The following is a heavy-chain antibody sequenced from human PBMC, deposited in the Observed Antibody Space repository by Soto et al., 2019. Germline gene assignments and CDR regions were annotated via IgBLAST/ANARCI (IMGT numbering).Heavy chain of an antibody. CDR3: ARDMGDYGSFYFDY. CDR2: IYSGGST. J-gene: IGHJ4*02. Sequence: GGSLRLSCAASGFTVSSNYMSWVRQAPGKGLEWVSVIYSGGSTYYADSVKGRFTISRHNSKNTLYLQMNSLRAEDTAVYYCARDMGDYGSFYFDYWGQGTLVTVSS. D-gene: IGHD4-17*01. CDR1: GFTVSSNY. V-gene: IGHV3-53*04.